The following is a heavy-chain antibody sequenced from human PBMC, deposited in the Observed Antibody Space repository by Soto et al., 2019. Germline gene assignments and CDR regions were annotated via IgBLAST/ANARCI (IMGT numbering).Heavy chain of an antibody. CDR3: AKDNEFWSGHTAGTFDY. D-gene: IGHD3-3*01. V-gene: IGHV3-23*01. J-gene: IGHJ4*02. Sequence: EVQLLESGGGLVQPGGSLRLSCAASGFTFSSYAMSWVRQAPGKGREWVSAMSGSGGSTYYADSVKGRFTISRDNSKNTLYVQINSLRAEDTAVYYCAKDNEFWSGHTAGTFDYWGQGTLVTVSS. CDR1: GFTFSSYA. CDR2: MSGSGGST.